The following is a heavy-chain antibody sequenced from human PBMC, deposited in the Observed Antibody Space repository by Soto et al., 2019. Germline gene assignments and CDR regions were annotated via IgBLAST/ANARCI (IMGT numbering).Heavy chain of an antibody. J-gene: IGHJ3*02. Sequence: GESLKISCKGSGYSFTSYWIGWVRQMPGKGPEWMGIIYPGDSDTRYSPSFQGQVTISADKSISTAHLQWSSLKASDTAMYYCARRRYSSGWYKLADAFDIWGQGTMVTVSS. D-gene: IGHD6-19*01. CDR2: IYPGDSDT. CDR1: GYSFTSYW. CDR3: ARRRYSSGWYKLADAFDI. V-gene: IGHV5-51*01.